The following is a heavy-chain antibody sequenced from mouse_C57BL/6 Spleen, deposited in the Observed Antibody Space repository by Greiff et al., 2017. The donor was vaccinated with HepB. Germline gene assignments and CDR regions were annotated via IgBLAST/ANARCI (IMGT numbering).Heavy chain of an antibody. D-gene: IGHD1-1*01. CDR2: INPSNGGT. Sequence: VQLQQSGTELVKPGASVKLSCKASGYTFTSYWMHWVKQRPGQGLEWIGNINPSNGGTNYNEKFKSKATLTVDKSSSTAYMQLSSRTSEDSAVYYCAIHYYGSSYYFDYWGQGTTLTVSS. J-gene: IGHJ2*01. CDR3: AIHYYGSSYYFDY. V-gene: IGHV1-53*01. CDR1: GYTFTSYW.